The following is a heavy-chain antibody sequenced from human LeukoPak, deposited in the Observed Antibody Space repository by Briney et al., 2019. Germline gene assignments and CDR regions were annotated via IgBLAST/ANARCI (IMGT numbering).Heavy chain of an antibody. CDR3: ARVSYGSGSYADY. V-gene: IGHV1-18*01. Sequence: ASVKVSCKASGYTFTSYGISWVRQAPGQGLEWMGWISAYNGNTNYAQKLRGRVTMTTGTSTSTAYMELSSLRSEDTAVYYCARVSYGSGSYADYWGQGTLVTVSS. CDR1: GYTFTSYG. J-gene: IGHJ4*02. D-gene: IGHD3-10*01. CDR2: ISAYNGNT.